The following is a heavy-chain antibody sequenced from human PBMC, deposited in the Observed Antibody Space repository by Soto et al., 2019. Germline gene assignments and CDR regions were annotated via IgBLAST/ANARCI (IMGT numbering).Heavy chain of an antibody. CDR3: ARELFTGSSSWPYYYGMDV. Sequence: LSGGSLRLSCAASGFTFSSYGMHWVRQAPGKGLEWVAVIWYDGSNKYYADSVKGRFTISRDNSKNTLYLQMNSLRAEDTAVYYCARELFTGSSSWPYYYGMDVWGQGTTVTVSS. V-gene: IGHV3-33*01. CDR1: GFTFSSYG. J-gene: IGHJ6*02. D-gene: IGHD6-13*01. CDR2: IWYDGSNK.